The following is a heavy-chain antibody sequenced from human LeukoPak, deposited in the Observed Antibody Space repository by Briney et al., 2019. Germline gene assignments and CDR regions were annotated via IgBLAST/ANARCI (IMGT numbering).Heavy chain of an antibody. Sequence: GGSLRLSCAASGFTFSSYSMNWVRQAPGKGLEWVSSISSSSSYIYYADSVKGRFTISRDNAKNSLYLQMNSLRAEDTAVYYCARDVAPFFYDPRVGFDYWGQGTLVTVSS. D-gene: IGHD5/OR15-5a*01. CDR3: ARDVAPFFYDPRVGFDY. J-gene: IGHJ4*02. CDR2: ISSSSSYI. CDR1: GFTFSSYS. V-gene: IGHV3-21*01.